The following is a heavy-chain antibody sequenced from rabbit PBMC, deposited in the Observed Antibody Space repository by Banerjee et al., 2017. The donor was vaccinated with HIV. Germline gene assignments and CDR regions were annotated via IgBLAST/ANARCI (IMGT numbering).Heavy chain of an antibody. CDR3: ARGGNL. CDR2: IGAGSGAT. Sequence: QEQLEESGGDLVKPEGSLTLTCTAFGFSFSSGYWICWVRQAPGKGLEWIGCIGAGSGATYYASWAKGRFTISKTSSTTVALQMTSLTVADTASYFCARGGNLWGQGTLVTVS. V-gene: IGHV1S45*01. CDR1: GFSFSSGYW. J-gene: IGHJ4*01.